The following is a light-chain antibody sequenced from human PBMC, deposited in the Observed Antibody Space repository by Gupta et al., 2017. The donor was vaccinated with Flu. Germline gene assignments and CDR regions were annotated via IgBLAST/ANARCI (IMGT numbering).Light chain of an antibody. CDR3: QNYNTYPWT. J-gene: IGKJ1*01. V-gene: IGKV1-5*03. CDR2: KAS. Sequence: GDRVTITCRASKTISTWLAWYQQKPGKAPNLLIYKASTLQSGVPSRFSGSGSGTEFILTISSLQPDDFATYYCQNYNTYPWTFGQGTKVEIK. CDR1: KTISTW.